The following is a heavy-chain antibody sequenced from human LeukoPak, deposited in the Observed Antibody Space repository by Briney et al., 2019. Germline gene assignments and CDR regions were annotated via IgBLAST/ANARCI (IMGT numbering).Heavy chain of an antibody. CDR3: ARDPTQWLRYGHFDY. CDR2: INTDGSST. J-gene: IGHJ4*02. CDR1: GFTFSSYW. V-gene: IGHV3-74*01. D-gene: IGHD5-12*01. Sequence: GGSLRLSCAASGFTFSSYWMHWVRQAPGKGLVWVSRINTDGSSTSYADSVKGRFTISRDNAKNTLYLQMNSLRAEDTAVYYCARDPTQWLRYGHFDYWGQGTLVTVSS.